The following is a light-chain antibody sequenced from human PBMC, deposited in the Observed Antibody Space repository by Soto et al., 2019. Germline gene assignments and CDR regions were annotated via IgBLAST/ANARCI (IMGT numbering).Light chain of an antibody. Sequence: EIVMTQSPATLSVSPGDRATLSCRASESVPSRLAWYQPTPGQPPRLPSHAASTRATDVPARFSGGGSETEFTPTIRSLQSEDFAVYFCQQYNIWPLWTFGQGTKVDI. CDR2: AAS. CDR3: QQYNIWPLWT. V-gene: IGKV3-15*01. CDR1: ESVPSR. J-gene: IGKJ1*01.